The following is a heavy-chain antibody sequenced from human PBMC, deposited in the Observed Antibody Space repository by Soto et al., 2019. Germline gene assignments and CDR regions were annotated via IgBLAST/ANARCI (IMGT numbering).Heavy chain of an antibody. CDR1: GYTFTSYG. J-gene: IGHJ6*02. D-gene: IGHD3-3*01. Sequence: GASVKVSCKASGYTFTSYGISWVRQAPGQGLEWMGWISAYNGNTNYAQKLQGRVTMTTDTSTSTAYTELRSLRSDDTAVYYCARDLSLEWFEYGMDVWGQGTTVTVSS. CDR3: ARDLSLEWFEYGMDV. V-gene: IGHV1-18*01. CDR2: ISAYNGNT.